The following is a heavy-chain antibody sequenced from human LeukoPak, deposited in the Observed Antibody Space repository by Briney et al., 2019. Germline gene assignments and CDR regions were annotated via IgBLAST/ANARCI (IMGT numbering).Heavy chain of an antibody. CDR3: ARDHYDSSGYPFDY. CDR2: TFYNGRT. D-gene: IGHD3-22*01. J-gene: IGHJ4*02. Sequence: PSETLSLTRTVSGDSISGSSYYWGWIRQPPGKGLEWIGSTFYNGRTYYEPSLRSRVTISVDTSKNQFSLKLSSVTAADTAVYYCARDHYDSSGYPFDYWGQGTLVTVSS. V-gene: IGHV4-39*07. CDR1: GDSISGSSYY.